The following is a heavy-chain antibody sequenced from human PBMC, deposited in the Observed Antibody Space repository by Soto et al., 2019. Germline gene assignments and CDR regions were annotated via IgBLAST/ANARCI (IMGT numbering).Heavy chain of an antibody. CDR3: ARTPYCSGGRCSQYNWFDP. V-gene: IGHV1-8*01. Sequence: QVQLVQSGAEVKKPGVSVKVSCKASGYTFTSYDINWVRQATGQGLEWMGWMNPNSGNTGYAQKFQGRVTMTRNTSISTAYMELSSLRSEDTAVYYCARTPYCSGGRCSQYNWFDPWGQGTLVTVSS. D-gene: IGHD2-15*01. CDR1: GYTFTSYD. CDR2: MNPNSGNT. J-gene: IGHJ5*02.